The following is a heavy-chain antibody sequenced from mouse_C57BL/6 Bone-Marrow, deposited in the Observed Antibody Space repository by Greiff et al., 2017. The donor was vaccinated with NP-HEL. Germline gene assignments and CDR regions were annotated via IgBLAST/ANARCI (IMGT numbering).Heavy chain of an antibody. Sequence: EVQLQQSGPVLVKPGASVKMSCKASGYTFTDYYMNWVKQSHGKSLEWIGVINPYNGGTSYNQKFKGKATLTVDKSSSTAYIELNSLTSEDSAVYYCARWGYYSPFDYWGQGTTLTVSS. J-gene: IGHJ2*01. D-gene: IGHD2-12*01. CDR2: INPYNGGT. CDR3: ARWGYYSPFDY. V-gene: IGHV1-19*01. CDR1: GYTFTDYY.